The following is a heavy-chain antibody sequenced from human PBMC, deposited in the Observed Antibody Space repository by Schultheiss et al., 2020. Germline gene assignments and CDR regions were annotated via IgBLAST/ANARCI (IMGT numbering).Heavy chain of an antibody. CDR2: ISWKGNRT. D-gene: IGHD1-14*01. J-gene: IGHJ4*02. Sequence: VQLVESGGGLVQPGGSLRLSCAASGFTFNDYAMTWVRQLPGKGLEWVAGISWKGNRTSYAESMKGRFTISRDNAKNMLYLQMNSLKSEDTAVYHCAKKAWGEPDYDFWGQGTQVTVSS. CDR3: AKKAWGEPDYDF. V-gene: IGHV3-9*01. CDR1: GFTFNDYA.